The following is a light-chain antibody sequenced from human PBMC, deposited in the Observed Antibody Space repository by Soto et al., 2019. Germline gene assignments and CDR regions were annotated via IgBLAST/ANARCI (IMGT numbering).Light chain of an antibody. CDR3: QSYDSSLSGPVV. CDR1: SSNIGAGYD. V-gene: IGLV1-40*01. Sequence: QSVLTQPPSVSGAPGQRVTISCTGSSSNIGAGYDVHWYQQLPGTAPKLLIYGHSNRPSGVPDRFSGSKSGTSASLAITGLQAEDEADYYCQSYDSSLSGPVVFGGGTQLTVL. CDR2: GHS. J-gene: IGLJ2*01.